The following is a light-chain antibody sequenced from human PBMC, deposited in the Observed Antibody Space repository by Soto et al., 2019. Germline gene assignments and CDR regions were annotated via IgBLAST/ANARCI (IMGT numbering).Light chain of an antibody. CDR1: SSDVGGYNY. CDR3: SSFEASNNLL. CDR2: EVS. J-gene: IGLJ2*01. V-gene: IGLV2-8*01. Sequence: QSALTQPPFASGSPGQSVTISCTGTSSDVGGYNYVSWYQQHPGKAPKLMIYEVSKRPSGVPDRFSGSKSGNTASLTVSGLQVEDEADYYCSSFEASNNLLFGGGTKVTVL.